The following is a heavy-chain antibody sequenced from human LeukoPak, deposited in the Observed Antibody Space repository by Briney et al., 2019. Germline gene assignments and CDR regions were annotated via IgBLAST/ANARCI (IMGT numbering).Heavy chain of an antibody. D-gene: IGHD6-19*01. CDR2: INSDGSST. V-gene: IGHV3-74*01. Sequence: PGGSLRLSCAASGLTFTSNYMSWIRQAPGKGLVWVSRINSDGSSTSYADSVKGRFTISRDNAKNTLYLQMNSLRAEDTAVYYCARVSNPYSSGWYYFDYWGQGTLVTVSS. CDR1: GLTFTSNY. J-gene: IGHJ4*02. CDR3: ARVSNPYSSGWYYFDY.